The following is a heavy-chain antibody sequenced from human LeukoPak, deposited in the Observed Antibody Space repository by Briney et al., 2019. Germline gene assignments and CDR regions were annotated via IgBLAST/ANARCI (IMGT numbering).Heavy chain of an antibody. J-gene: IGHJ4*02. CDR2: ISSSTYT. V-gene: IGHV3-11*03. CDR1: GFTFSDYY. Sequence: GGSLRLSCAASGFTFSDYYMSWIRQAPGKGLEWVSYISSSTYTNYADSVRGRFTISRDNAKNSMYLQMNSLRAEDTAVYYCARISGSYVFDYWGQGTLVTVSS. D-gene: IGHD1-26*01. CDR3: ARISGSYVFDY.